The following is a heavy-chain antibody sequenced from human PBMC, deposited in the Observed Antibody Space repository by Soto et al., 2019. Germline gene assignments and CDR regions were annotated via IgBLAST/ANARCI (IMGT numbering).Heavy chain of an antibody. Sequence: QVQLQESGPGLVKPSQTLSLTCTVSGGSISSGDYYWSWIRQPPGKGLEWIGYIYYSGSTYYNPSLKSRVTISVDTSKNQFSLKLSSVTAADTAVYYCARGITGTTKAEAFDYWGQGTLVTVSS. V-gene: IGHV4-30-4*01. J-gene: IGHJ4*02. D-gene: IGHD1-7*01. CDR1: GGSISSGDYY. CDR2: IYYSGST. CDR3: ARGITGTTKAEAFDY.